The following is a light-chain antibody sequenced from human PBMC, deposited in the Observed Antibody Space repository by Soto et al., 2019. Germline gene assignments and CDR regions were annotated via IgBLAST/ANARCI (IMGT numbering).Light chain of an antibody. CDR1: QTVSSTY. CDR2: GAF. V-gene: IGKV3-20*01. Sequence: EIVLTQSPGTLSLSPGERATLSCTASQTVSSTYLAWYQQKPGQAPRLLIYGAFNRATGIPERFSGSGSGTDFTLTISRLEPEDFAVYYCQHDDTSSLGFTFGPGTKVDVK. J-gene: IGKJ3*01. CDR3: QHDDTSSLGFT.